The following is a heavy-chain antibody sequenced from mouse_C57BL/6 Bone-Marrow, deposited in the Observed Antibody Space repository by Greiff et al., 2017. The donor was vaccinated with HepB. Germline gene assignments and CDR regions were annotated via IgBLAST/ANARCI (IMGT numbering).Heavy chain of an antibody. CDR3: ARDDYYGSPLYAMDY. CDR1: GFTFSSYA. D-gene: IGHD1-1*01. V-gene: IGHV5-4*01. J-gene: IGHJ4*01. CDR2: ISDGGSYT. Sequence: EVKLMESGGGLVKPGGSLKLSCAASGFTFSSYAMSWVRQTPEKRLEWVATISDGGSYTYYPDNVKGRFTISRDNAKNNLYLQMSHLKSEDTAMYYCARDDYYGSPLYAMDYWGQGTSVTVSS.